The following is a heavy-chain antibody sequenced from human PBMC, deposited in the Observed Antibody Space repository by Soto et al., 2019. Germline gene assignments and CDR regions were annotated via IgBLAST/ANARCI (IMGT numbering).Heavy chain of an antibody. Sequence: LRLSCAASGFTFSTYGMHWVRQAPGKGLEWVALVWFDGSDKYSSDSVKGRFTISRDNSKNTLYLQMNSLRAEDTAVYYCARLYCSASSCYSVGGFDIWGQGTMVTVS. J-gene: IGHJ3*02. CDR1: GFTFSTYG. CDR3: ARLYCSASSCYSVGGFDI. CDR2: VWFDGSDK. V-gene: IGHV3-33*01. D-gene: IGHD2-15*01.